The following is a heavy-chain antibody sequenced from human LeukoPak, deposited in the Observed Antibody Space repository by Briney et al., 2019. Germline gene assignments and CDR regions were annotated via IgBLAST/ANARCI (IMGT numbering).Heavy chain of an antibody. J-gene: IGHJ4*02. Sequence: ASVKVSCKASGYTFTSYDINWVRQATGQGLEWMGWMNPNSGNTGYAQKFQGRVTMTRNTSISTAYMELSSLRSEDTAVYYCARDRDWGSSDPFDYWGQGTLVTVSS. CDR1: GYTFTSYD. CDR3: ARDRDWGSSDPFDY. D-gene: IGHD7-27*01. V-gene: IGHV1-8*01. CDR2: MNPNSGNT.